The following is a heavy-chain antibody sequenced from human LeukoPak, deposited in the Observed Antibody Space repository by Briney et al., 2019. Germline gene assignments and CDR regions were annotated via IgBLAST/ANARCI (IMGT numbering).Heavy chain of an antibody. J-gene: IGHJ3*02. V-gene: IGHV4-34*01. D-gene: IGHD3-3*01. CDR2: IYHSGST. CDR1: GGSFSGYY. Sequence: SSETLSLTCAVYGGSFSGYYWSWIRQPPGKGLEWIGYIYHSGSTYYNPSLKSRVTISVDRSKNQFSLKLSSVTAADTAVYYCAKSTYYDFWSGTAAFDIWGQGTMVTVSS. CDR3: AKSTYYDFWSGTAAFDI.